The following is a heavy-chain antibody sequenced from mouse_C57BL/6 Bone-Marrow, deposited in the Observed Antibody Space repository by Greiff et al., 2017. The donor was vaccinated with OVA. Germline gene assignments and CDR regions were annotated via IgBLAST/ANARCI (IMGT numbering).Heavy chain of an antibody. V-gene: IGHV5-16*01. J-gene: IGHJ1*03. CDR3: ERDFTTVVGGYYWYFDV. D-gene: IGHD1-1*01. CDR2: INYDGSST. CDR1: GFTFSDYY. Sequence: DVKLVESEGGLVQPGSSMKLSCTASGFTFSDYYMAWVRQVPEKGLEWVANINYDGSSTYYLDSLKSRFIIPRDNAKNILYRQMSSLKSEDTATYYCERDFTTVVGGYYWYFDVWGTGTTVTVSS.